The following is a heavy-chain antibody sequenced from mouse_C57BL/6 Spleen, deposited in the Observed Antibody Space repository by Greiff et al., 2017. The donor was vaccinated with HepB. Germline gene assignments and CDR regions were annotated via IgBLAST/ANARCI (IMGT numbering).Heavy chain of an antibody. V-gene: IGHV5-16*01. J-gene: IGHJ3*01. Sequence: EVKVVESEGGLVQPGSSMKLSCTASGFTFSDYYMAWVRQVPEKGLEWVANINYDGSSTYYLDSLKSRFIISRDNAKYILYLQMSSLKSEDTATYYCVRGGFAYWGQGTLVTVSA. CDR2: INYDGSST. CDR1: GFTFSDYY. CDR3: VRGGFAY.